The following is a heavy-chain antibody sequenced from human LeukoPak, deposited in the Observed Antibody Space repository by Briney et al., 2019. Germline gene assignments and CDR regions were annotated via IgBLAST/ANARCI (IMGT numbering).Heavy chain of an antibody. CDR1: GYTFTSYA. CDR3: ASQPYCGGDCSHLDY. J-gene: IGHJ4*02. CDR2: INAGNGNT. Sequence: ASVKVSCKASGYTFTSYAMHWVRQAPGQRLEWMGWINAGNGNTKYSQKFQGRVTITRDTSASTAYMELSSLRSEDTALYYCASQPYCGGDCSHLDYWGQGTLVTVSS. V-gene: IGHV1-3*01. D-gene: IGHD2-21*02.